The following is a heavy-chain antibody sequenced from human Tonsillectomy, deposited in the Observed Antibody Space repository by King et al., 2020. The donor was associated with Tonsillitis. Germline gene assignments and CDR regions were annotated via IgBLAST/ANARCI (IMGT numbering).Heavy chain of an antibody. CDR3: ARVSPVT. CDR2: ISSNGGST. J-gene: IGHJ4*02. D-gene: IGHD4-17*01. CDR1: GFTFSSYV. V-gene: IGHV3-64*01. Sequence: QLVQSGGGLVQPGGSLRLSCAASGFTFSSYVMHWVRQSPGKGLEYVSAISSNGGSTYYANSVKGRFTISRDNSKNTLSLQMGSLRAEDMAVYYCARVSPVTWSQGTLVTVS.